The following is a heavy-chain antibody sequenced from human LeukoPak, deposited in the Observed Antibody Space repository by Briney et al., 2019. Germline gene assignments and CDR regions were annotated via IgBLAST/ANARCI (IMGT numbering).Heavy chain of an antibody. CDR1: GFTFSDYS. V-gene: IGHV3-48*04. CDR3: ARDYNYAFDN. CDR2: IGISSGNT. D-gene: IGHD1-1*01. Sequence: GGFLRLSCAASGFTFSDYSMNWVRQAPGKGLEWISYIGISSGNTKYADSVKGRFTISGDNAKSSLYLQMNSLRVEDTAVYYCARDYNYAFDNWGQGTLVTVSS. J-gene: IGHJ4*02.